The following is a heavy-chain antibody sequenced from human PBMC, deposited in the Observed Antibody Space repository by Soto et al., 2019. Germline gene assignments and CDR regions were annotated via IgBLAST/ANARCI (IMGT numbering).Heavy chain of an antibody. D-gene: IGHD5-18*01. CDR3: ARLRYSYGPRWWYFDL. J-gene: IGHJ2*01. V-gene: IGHV4-59*01. CDR1: GGSISSYY. Sequence: SETLSLTCTVSGGSISSYYWSWIRQPPGKGLEWIGYIYYSGSTNHNPSLKSRVTISVDTSKNQFSLKLSSVTAADTAVYYCARLRYSYGPRWWYFDLWGRGTLVTVSS. CDR2: IYYSGST.